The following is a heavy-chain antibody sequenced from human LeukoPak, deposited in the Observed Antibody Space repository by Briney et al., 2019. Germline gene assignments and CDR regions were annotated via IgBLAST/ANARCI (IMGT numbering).Heavy chain of an antibody. CDR1: GGSISSYY. J-gene: IGHJ4*01. Sequence: SETLSLTCTVTGGSISSYYWSWIRQPPGKGLEWIGYIYYTGSTNYNPSLKSRVTISVDTSKNQFSLKLSSVTAADTAVYYCARQQLSQLYYFDNWGHGTLVTVSS. CDR2: IYYTGST. D-gene: IGHD6-13*01. V-gene: IGHV4-59*01. CDR3: ARQQLSQLYYFDN.